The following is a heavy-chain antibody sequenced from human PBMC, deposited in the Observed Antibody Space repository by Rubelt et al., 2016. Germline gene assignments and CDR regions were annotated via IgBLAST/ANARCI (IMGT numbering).Heavy chain of an antibody. D-gene: IGHD6-13*01. CDR2: ISAYNGNT. CDR3: AIDEPYSSSWYDY. V-gene: IGHV1-18*01. Sequence: QVQLVQSGAEVKKPGASVKVSCKASGYTFTSYGISWVRQAPGQGLEWMGWISAYNGNTNSAQKLKAGVTMTTVTSTGTSYMELSSLRSDDTAVYYCAIDEPYSSSWYDYWGQGTLVTVSS. CDR1: GYTFTSYG. J-gene: IGHJ4*02.